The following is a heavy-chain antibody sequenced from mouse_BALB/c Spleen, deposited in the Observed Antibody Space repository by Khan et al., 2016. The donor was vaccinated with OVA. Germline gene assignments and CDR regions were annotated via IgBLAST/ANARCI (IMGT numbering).Heavy chain of an antibody. Sequence: QVQLKESGPEVVKPGALVKISCKASGYTFTSYDINWVKQRPGQGLEWIGWIYPGDGSTEYNEKFKGKATLTADESSNTAYMQLSSLTSENFAVYFCARDGLRGVAMDYWGQGTSVTVSS. CDR1: GYTFTSYD. D-gene: IGHD2-4*01. CDR2: IYPGDGST. CDR3: ARDGLRGVAMDY. V-gene: IGHV1S56*01. J-gene: IGHJ4*01.